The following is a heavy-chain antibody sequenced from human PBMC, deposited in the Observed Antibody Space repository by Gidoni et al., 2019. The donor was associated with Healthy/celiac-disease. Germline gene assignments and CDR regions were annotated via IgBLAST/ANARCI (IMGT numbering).Heavy chain of an antibody. CDR2: IYYSGST. CDR3: ARLWNGDYAFDY. CDR1: GGSISSYY. D-gene: IGHD4-17*01. V-gene: IGHV4-59*01. Sequence: QVQLQESGPGLVTPSETLSLTCTVSGGSISSYYWSWIRQPPGKGLEWIGYIYYSGSTNYNPSLKSRVTISVDTSKNQFSLKLSSVTAADTAVYYCARLWNGDYAFDYWGQGTLVTVSS. J-gene: IGHJ4*02.